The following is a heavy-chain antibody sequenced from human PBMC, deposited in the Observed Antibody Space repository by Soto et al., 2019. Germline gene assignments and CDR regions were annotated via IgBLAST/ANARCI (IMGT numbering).Heavy chain of an antibody. Sequence: LSLTCAVSGGSISSGGYSWSWIRQPPGKGLEWIGYIYYSGSTYYNPSLKSRVTISVDTSKNQFSLKLSSVTAADTAVYYCARDFRITTGRGYYYGMDVWGQGTTVTVSS. CDR3: ARDFRITTGRGYYYGMDV. D-gene: IGHD3-10*01. V-gene: IGHV4-31*11. J-gene: IGHJ6*02. CDR2: IYYSGST. CDR1: GGSISSGGYS.